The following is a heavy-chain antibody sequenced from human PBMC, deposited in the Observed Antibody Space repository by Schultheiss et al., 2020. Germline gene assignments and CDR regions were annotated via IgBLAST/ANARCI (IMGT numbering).Heavy chain of an antibody. CDR2: INAGNGNT. D-gene: IGHD6-13*01. V-gene: IGHV1-3*01. CDR3: ARGSRIAAAGRRDFDY. CDR1: GSTFTSYA. J-gene: IGHJ4*02. Sequence: ASVKVSCKASGSTFTSYAMHWVRQAPGQRLEWMGWINAGNGNTKYSQKFQGRVTITRDTSASTAYMELSSLRSEDTAVYYCARGSRIAAAGRRDFDYWGQGTLVTLSS.